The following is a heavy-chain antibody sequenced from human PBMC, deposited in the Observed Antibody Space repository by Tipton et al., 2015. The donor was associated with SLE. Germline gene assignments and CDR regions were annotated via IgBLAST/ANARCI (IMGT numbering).Heavy chain of an antibody. V-gene: IGHV5-51*03. Sequence: QLVQSGAEVKKPGESLKISCKGSGYSFTSYWIGWVRQMPGKGLEWMGIIYPGDSDTRYRPSFQGQVTISADKSISTAYLQWSSLKASDTAMYYCARRYNGSGSYYFPDVWGQGTTVTVSS. CDR3: ARRYNGSGSYYFPDV. CDR1: GYSFTSYW. D-gene: IGHD3-10*01. J-gene: IGHJ6*02. CDR2: IYPGDSDT.